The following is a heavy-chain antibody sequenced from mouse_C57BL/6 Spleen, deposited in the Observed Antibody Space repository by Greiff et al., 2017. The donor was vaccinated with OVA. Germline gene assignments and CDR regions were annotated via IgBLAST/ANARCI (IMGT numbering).Heavy chain of an antibody. D-gene: IGHD1-1*01. J-gene: IGHJ1*03. CDR3: ASHYYGSDWYFDV. CDR1: GFSLTSYA. CDR2: IWTGGGT. V-gene: IGHV2-9-1*01. Sequence: VQLQQSGPGLVAPSQSLSITCTVSGFSLTSYAISWVRQPPGKGLEWLGVIWTGGGTNYNSALKSRLSISKDNSKSQVFLKMNSLQTDDTARYYCASHYYGSDWYFDVWGTGTTVTVSS.